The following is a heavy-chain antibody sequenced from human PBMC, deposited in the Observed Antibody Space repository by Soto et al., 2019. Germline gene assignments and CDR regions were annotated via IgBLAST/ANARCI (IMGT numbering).Heavy chain of an antibody. CDR3: AREASAVISLDY. V-gene: IGHV1-2*02. CDR1: GYIFTAYS. J-gene: IGHJ4*02. Sequence: ASVKVSCKASGYIFTAYSMHWVRQAPGQGLEWVGWFNPNSGDTIYAQKFQGRVTLTGDTSTSTAYMELYSLTSDDTAVYYCAREASAVISLDYWGQGTLVTVPQ. D-gene: IGHD6-19*01. CDR2: FNPNSGDT.